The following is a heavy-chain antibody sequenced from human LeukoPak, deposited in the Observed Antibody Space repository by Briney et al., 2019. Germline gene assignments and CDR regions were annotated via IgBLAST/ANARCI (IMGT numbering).Heavy chain of an antibody. J-gene: IGHJ4*02. CDR1: GGSISSTTYY. D-gene: IGHD1-20*01. CDR2: INYGGRT. V-gene: IGHV4-39*01. CDR3: TRRITGTTSDSFDY. Sequence: SETLSLTCTVSGGSISSTTYYWGWIRQPPGKGLEWIGTINYGGRTYYNPPLKSRVTMSVDTSKSQFSLKLSSVTAADTAVYYCTRRITGTTSDSFDYWGQGILVTVSS.